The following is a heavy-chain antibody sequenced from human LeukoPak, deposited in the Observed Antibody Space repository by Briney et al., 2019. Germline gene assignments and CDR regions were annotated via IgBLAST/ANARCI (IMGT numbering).Heavy chain of an antibody. D-gene: IGHD1-1*01. J-gene: IGHJ4*02. CDR2: IYHSGST. Sequence: SEPLSLTCTVSGYSISSGYYWGWIRQPPGKGLEWIGSIYHSGSTYYNPSLKSRVTISVDTSKNQFSLKLSSVTAADTAVYYCASGGTPTFDYWGQGTLVTVSS. V-gene: IGHV4-38-2*02. CDR3: ASGGTPTFDY. CDR1: GYSISSGYY.